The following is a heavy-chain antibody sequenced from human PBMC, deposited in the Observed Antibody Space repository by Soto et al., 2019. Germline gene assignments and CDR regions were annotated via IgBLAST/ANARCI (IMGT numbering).Heavy chain of an antibody. V-gene: IGHV4-34*01. Sequence: SETLSLTCAVYGGSFSGYYWSWIRQPPGKGLEWIGEINHSGSTNYNPSLKSRVTISVDTSKNQFSLKLSSVTAADTAVYYCARGKTYYYGSGRPYGMDVWGQGTTVTVYS. D-gene: IGHD3-10*01. J-gene: IGHJ6*02. CDR1: GGSFSGYY. CDR2: INHSGST. CDR3: ARGKTYYYGSGRPYGMDV.